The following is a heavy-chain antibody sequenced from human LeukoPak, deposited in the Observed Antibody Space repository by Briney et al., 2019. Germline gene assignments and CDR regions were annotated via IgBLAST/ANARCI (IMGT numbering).Heavy chain of an antibody. D-gene: IGHD3-10*01. J-gene: IGHJ6*02. CDR2: TYYRSKWYN. CDR3: ASGTMVRGGHYYYGMDV. CDR1: GDSVSSNSAA. V-gene: IGHV6-1*01. Sequence: SATLSLTCAISGDSVSSNSAAWNWIRQSPSRGLEWLGRTYYRSKWYNDYAIGRITISRDDPDTSKNQFSLHLNSVTPEDTAVYYCASGTMVRGGHYYYGMDVWGQGTTVTVSS.